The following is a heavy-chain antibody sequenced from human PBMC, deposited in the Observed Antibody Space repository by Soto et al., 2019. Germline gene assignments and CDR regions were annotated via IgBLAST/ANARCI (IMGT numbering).Heavy chain of an antibody. CDR2: ITYSGGTT. J-gene: IGHJ4*02. D-gene: IGHD2-2*01. CDR1: GFTFSTYG. V-gene: IGHV3-23*01. Sequence: GGSLRLSCAAPGFTFSTYGMHWVRQAPGKGLEWVSTITYSGGTTYYADSVKGRFTISRDNSRNTLYLQMNILRVEDTAVYYCAKDGDCSGTTCFADYWGQGALVTVSS. CDR3: AKDGDCSGTTCFADY.